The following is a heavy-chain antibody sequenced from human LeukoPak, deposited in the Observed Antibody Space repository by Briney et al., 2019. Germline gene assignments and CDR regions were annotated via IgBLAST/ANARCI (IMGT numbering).Heavy chain of an antibody. CDR3: ARGVTMVRGVIDYYMDV. CDR1: GGSISSYY. D-gene: IGHD3-10*01. CDR2: IYYSGST. J-gene: IGHJ6*03. Sequence: SETLSLTCTVSGGSISSYYWSWIRQPPGKGLEWIGYIYYSGSTNYNPSLKSRVTISVDTSKNQFSLKLSSVTAADTAVYYCARGVTMVRGVIDYYMDVWGNGTTVTVSS. V-gene: IGHV4-59*01.